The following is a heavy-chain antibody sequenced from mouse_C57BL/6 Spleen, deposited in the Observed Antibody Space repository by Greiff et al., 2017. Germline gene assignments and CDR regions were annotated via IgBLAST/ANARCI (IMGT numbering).Heavy chain of an antibody. D-gene: IGHD1-1*01. CDR1: GFTFSSYA. V-gene: IGHV5-9-1*02. Sequence: EVMLVESGEGLVKPGGSLKLSCAASGFTFSSYAMSWVRQTPEKRLEWVAYISSGGDYIYYADTVKGRFTISRDNARNTLYLQMSSLKSEDTAMYYCTRGAPYYYGSSYAMDYWGQGTSVTVSS. CDR3: TRGAPYYYGSSYAMDY. CDR2: ISSGGDYI. J-gene: IGHJ4*01.